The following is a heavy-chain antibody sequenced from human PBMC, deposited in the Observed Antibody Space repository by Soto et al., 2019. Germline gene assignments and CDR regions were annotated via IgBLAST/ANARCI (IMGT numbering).Heavy chain of an antibody. D-gene: IGHD5-12*01. J-gene: IGHJ4*02. CDR3: ARGRPGGYSGYDPYFDY. CDR1: GGSFSGYY. Sequence: ASETLSLTCAVYGGSFSGYYWSWIRQPPGKGLEWIGEINHSGSTSYNPSLKSRVTISVDTSKNQFSLKLSSVTAADTAVYYCARGRPGGYSGYDPYFDYWGQGTLVTVSS. CDR2: INHSGST. V-gene: IGHV4-34*01.